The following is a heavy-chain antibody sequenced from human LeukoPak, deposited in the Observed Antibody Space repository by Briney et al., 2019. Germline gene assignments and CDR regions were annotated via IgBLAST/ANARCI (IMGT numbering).Heavy chain of an antibody. D-gene: IGHD3-10*01. J-gene: IGHJ4*02. CDR2: IHYSGST. Sequence: GSLRLSCAASGFTFSNYGLSWVRQAPGKGLEWIGYIHYSGSTKYKSSLKSRVTISVDTSKNQFSLKLNSVTAADTAVYYCARGKEVITMLRGLKPGYYFDYWGQGTLVTVSS. CDR1: GFTFSNYG. V-gene: IGHV4-59*01. CDR3: ARGKEVITMLRGLKPGYYFDY.